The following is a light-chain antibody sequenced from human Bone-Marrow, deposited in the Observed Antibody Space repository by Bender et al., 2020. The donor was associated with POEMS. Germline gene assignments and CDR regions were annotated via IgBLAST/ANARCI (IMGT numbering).Light chain of an antibody. V-gene: IGLV1-44*01. CDR2: SSH. J-gene: IGLJ3*02. CDR1: SSNIGAHA. Sequence: QSVLTQPPSASGTPGQRVTISCSGGSSNIGAHAVNWYQHLPGTAPKLLIYSSHRRPSEVPDRFSGSRSGTSASLAISGLQSGDEAEYYCAVWDDSLSGWVFGGGTKLTVL. CDR3: AVWDDSLSGWV.